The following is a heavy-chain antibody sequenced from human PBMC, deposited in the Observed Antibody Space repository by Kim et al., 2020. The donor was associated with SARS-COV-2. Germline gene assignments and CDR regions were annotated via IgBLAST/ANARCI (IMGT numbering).Heavy chain of an antibody. Sequence: SETLSLTCSASGGSIRSCGKFWAWIRQHTAKGRESFGYISYSGIYHYSPSHRRRVSTFQKTTENQYSLKLTSGTDAATAGYFGARDQPLDYWGPGILV. CDR2: ISYSGIY. V-gene: IGHV4-31*03. CDR3: ARDQPLDY. J-gene: IGHJ4*02. D-gene: IGHD2-2*01. CDR1: GGSIRSCGKF.